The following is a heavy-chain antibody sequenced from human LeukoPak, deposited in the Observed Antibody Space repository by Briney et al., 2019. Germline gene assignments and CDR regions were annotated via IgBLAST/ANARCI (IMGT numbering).Heavy chain of an antibody. J-gene: IGHJ4*02. Sequence: VASVKVSCKASGYTFTSYYMHWVRQAPGQGLEWMGIINPSGGSTSYAQKFQGRVTMTRDTSTSTVYMELSSLRAEDTAVYYCARDTAMGGAAGWYFDYWGQGTLVTVSS. CDR3: ARDTAMGGAAGWYFDY. CDR1: GYTFTSYY. CDR2: INPSGGST. D-gene: IGHD6-13*01. V-gene: IGHV1-46*01.